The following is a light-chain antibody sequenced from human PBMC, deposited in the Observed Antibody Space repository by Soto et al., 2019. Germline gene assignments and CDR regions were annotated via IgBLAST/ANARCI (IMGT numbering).Light chain of an antibody. V-gene: IGLV2-14*01. CDR2: EVS. CDR3: SSYTTSSTYV. J-gene: IGLJ1*01. Sequence: QSVLTQPASVSGSPGQSITISCTGTSSDVGGYNSVSWYQQHPGKAPKLMIYEVSNRPSGISNRFSGSKSGNTASLTISGLQAEDEDDYYCSSYTTSSTYVFGTGTKVTVL. CDR1: SSDVGGYNS.